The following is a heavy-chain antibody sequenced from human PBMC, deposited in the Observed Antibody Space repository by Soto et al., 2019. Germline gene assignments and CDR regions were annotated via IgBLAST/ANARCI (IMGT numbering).Heavy chain of an antibody. V-gene: IGHV3-23*01. CDR2: IGGSGHST. Sequence: EVQLLESGGGLVHPGGSLRLSCEASGFSFSSFAMSWVRQAPGKGLEWVSGIGGSGHSTYFADSVKGRFTISRDNAKTTLYLQMNSLRVEDTAVYYCARAEDDYGDQDHFDLWGQGTLVTVSS. CDR1: GFSFSSFA. CDR3: ARAEDDYGDQDHFDL. D-gene: IGHD4-17*01. J-gene: IGHJ4*02.